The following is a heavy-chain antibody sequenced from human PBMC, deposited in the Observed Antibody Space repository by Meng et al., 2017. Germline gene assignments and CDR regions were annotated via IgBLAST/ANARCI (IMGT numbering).Heavy chain of an antibody. CDR3: AREWGSGWYVMDY. V-gene: IGHV1-2*06. CDR2: INPNSGDT. J-gene: IGHJ4*02. Sequence: QVQLVQSGAEVKKPGASVKVYCKASGYTFTGYYMHWVRQAPGQGLEWMGRINPNSGDTNYAQKFQGRVTMTRDTSISTAYMELSRLRSDDTAVYYCAREWGSGWYVMDYWGQGTLVTVSS. D-gene: IGHD6-19*01. CDR1: GYTFTGYY.